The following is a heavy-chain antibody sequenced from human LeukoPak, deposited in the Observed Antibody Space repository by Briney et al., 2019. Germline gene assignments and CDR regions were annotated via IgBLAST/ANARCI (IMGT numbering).Heavy chain of an antibody. CDR3: TRVGYIDEGIDY. CDR1: GFTFSGYW. CDR2: IKQDGSKK. V-gene: IGHV3-7*04. J-gene: IGHJ4*02. D-gene: IGHD5-24*01. Sequence: PGGSLRLSCAPSGFTFSGYWMTWVRQAPGKGLEWVANIKQDGSKKSYVDSVKGRFTISRDNAKNSLYLQMNSLRAEDTAIYYCTRVGYIDEGIDYWGQGTLVTVSS.